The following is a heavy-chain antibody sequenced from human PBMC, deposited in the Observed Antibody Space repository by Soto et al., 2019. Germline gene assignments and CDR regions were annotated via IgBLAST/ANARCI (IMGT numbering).Heavy chain of an antibody. J-gene: IGHJ5*02. CDR2: ISSSSSYI. D-gene: IGHD6-19*01. V-gene: IGHV3-21*01. Sequence: EVQLVESGGGLVKPGGSLRLSCAASGFTVSSYSMNWVRQAPGKGLEWVSSISSSSSYIYYADSVKGRFTISRDNAKNSLYLQMNSLRAEDTAVYYCARAPRGSSGLYPPGWFDPWGQGTLVTVSS. CDR3: ARAPRGSSGLYPPGWFDP. CDR1: GFTVSSYS.